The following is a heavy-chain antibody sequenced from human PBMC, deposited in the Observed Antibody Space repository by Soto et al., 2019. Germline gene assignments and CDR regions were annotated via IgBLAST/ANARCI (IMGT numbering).Heavy chain of an antibody. CDR2: IYYSGST. V-gene: IGHV4-59*01. CDR3: ATYNSSGWYNWFDP. J-gene: IGHJ5*02. D-gene: IGHD6-19*01. CDR1: ASAISRYY. Sequence: SGNLSRKSTCSASAISRYYWSWMRQPPGKGLELIGYIYYSGSTNYTTPLKSRVTLSVDTSKNQFSLKLSSVTAADTAAYYCATYNSSGWYNWFDPWGHGTLVTVSS.